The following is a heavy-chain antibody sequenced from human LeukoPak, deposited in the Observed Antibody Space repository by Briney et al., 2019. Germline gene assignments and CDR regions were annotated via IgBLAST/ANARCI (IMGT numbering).Heavy chain of an antibody. CDR1: GGSISSYY. J-gene: IGHJ6*03. Sequence: SETLSLTCTVSGGSISSYYWSWIRQPAGKGLEWIGRIYTSGSTNYNPSLKSRVTMSVDTSKSQFSLKLSSVTAADTAVYYCARDPSSTSFYYYYYMDVWGKGTTVTVSS. V-gene: IGHV4-4*07. CDR3: ARDPSSTSFYYYYYMDV. D-gene: IGHD2-2*01. CDR2: IYTSGST.